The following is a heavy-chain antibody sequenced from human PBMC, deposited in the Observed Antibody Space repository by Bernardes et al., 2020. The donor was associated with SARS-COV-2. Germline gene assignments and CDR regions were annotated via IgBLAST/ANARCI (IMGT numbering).Heavy chain of an antibody. Sequence: GGSLRLSCAASGFTFSGYAMTWVRQAPGQGLEWVSAISGSGSATYYTDSVKGRFTISRDNSKNTLFLQMNSLRAEDTALYFCAREDYELDLWGQGTLVTVSS. D-gene: IGHD4-17*01. CDR1: GFTFSGYA. CDR2: ISGSGSAT. CDR3: AREDYELDL. V-gene: IGHV3-23*01. J-gene: IGHJ5*02.